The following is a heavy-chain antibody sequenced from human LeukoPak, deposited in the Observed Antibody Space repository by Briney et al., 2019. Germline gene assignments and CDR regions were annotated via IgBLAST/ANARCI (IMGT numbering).Heavy chain of an antibody. CDR2: INPGNGNT. CDR1: EYTFTSYG. V-gene: IGHV1-3*03. Sequence: ASVKVSCKASEYTFTSYGIHWVRQAPGQRLEWMGWINPGNGNTKYSEEFQGRVTITRDTSASTAYMELNSLRSEDMAVYYCATGWIAAAGTIFDYWGQGTLVTVSS. J-gene: IGHJ4*02. D-gene: IGHD6-13*01. CDR3: ATGWIAAAGTIFDY.